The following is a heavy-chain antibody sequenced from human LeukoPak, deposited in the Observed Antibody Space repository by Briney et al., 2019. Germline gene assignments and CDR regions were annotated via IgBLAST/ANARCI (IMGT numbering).Heavy chain of an antibody. J-gene: IGHJ4*02. CDR2: IKGGGGDP. D-gene: IGHD2-21*02. Sequence: GGSLRLSCAASGFTFSTSAMGWVRQAPGKGLEWVSSIKGGGGDPFYADSVKGRFTISRDNSKNTLFLQLTSLRADASAVYYCAKGGHDFNPFYWWGQGTLVTVSS. V-gene: IGHV3-23*01. CDR3: AKGGHDFNPFYW. CDR1: GFTFSTSA.